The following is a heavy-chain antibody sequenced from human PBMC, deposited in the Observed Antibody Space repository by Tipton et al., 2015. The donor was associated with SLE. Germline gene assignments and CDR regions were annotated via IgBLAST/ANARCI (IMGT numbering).Heavy chain of an antibody. CDR3: ARDRSFHDAFDI. CDR2: VSPSGSTT. J-gene: IGHJ3*02. CDR1: GFTFSNYE. Sequence: SLRLSCAASGFTFSNYEINWVRQAPGKGLEWVSYVSPSGSTTHFADSVKGRFTISRDNAKNSVFLHMNSLRVEDTAVYYCARDRSFHDAFDIWGQGTMVTVSS. D-gene: IGHD3-10*01. V-gene: IGHV3-48*03.